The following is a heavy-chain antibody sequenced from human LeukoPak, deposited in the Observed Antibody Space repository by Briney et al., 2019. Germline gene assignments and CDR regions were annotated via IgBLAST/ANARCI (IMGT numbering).Heavy chain of an antibody. CDR1: GFTVSSNY. J-gene: IGHJ4*02. Sequence: GGSLRLSCAASGFTVSSNYMSWVRQAPGKGLEWVSVIYSGGSTYYADSVKGRFTISRDNSKNTLYLQMNSLRAEDTAVYYRARDLKGKLRLGELAWLPSPYYFDYWGQGTLVTVSS. CDR2: IYSGGST. D-gene: IGHD3-16*01. CDR3: ARDLKGKLRLGELAWLPSPYYFDY. V-gene: IGHV3-66*02.